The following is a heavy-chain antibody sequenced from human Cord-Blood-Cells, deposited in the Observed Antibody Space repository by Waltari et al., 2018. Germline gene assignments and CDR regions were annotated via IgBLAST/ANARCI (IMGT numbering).Heavy chain of an antibody. J-gene: IGHJ6*02. Sequence: QVQLVQSGAEVKKPGSSVKVSCKASGGTFSSYAISWVRQAPGQGLEWMGGVSPIFGTANYAHKFQGRVTITADESTSTAYMELSSLRSEDTAVYYCARAFSGRNSNYYYYGMDVWGQGTTVTVSS. CDR2: VSPIFGTA. V-gene: IGHV1-69*12. CDR1: GGTFSSYA. CDR3: ARAFSGRNSNYYYYGMDV. D-gene: IGHD3-10*01.